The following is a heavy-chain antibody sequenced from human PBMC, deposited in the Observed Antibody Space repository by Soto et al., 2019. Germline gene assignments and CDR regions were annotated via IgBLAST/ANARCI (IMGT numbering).Heavy chain of an antibody. D-gene: IGHD4-4*01. CDR1: GGSISSYY. CDR2: IYYSGST. J-gene: IGHJ3*02. Sequence: SETPSLTCTVSGGSISSYYWSWIRQPPGKGLEWIGYIYYSGSTNYSPSLKSRVTISVDTSKNQFSLKLSSVTAADTAVYYCARDSSKRRAFDIWGQGTMVTVSS. V-gene: IGHV4-59*01. CDR3: ARDSSKRRAFDI.